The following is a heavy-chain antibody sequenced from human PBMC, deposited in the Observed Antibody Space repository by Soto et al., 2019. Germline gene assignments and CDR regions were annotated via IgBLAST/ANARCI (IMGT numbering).Heavy chain of an antibody. Sequence: ASVKVSCKASGYTFTGYYMHWVRQAPGQGLEWMGWINPNSGGTNYAQKFQGWVTMTRDTSISTAYIELSRLRSDDTAVYYCAYTTLDSYYYGMDVWGQGTTLTVSS. CDR1: GYTFTGYY. D-gene: IGHD3-22*01. CDR3: AYTTLDSYYYGMDV. V-gene: IGHV1-2*04. J-gene: IGHJ6*02. CDR2: INPNSGGT.